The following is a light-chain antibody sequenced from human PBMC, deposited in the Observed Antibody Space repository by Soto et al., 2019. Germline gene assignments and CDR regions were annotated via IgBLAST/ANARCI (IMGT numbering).Light chain of an antibody. J-gene: IGKJ1*01. CDR3: QQYGSSPRT. V-gene: IGKV3-20*01. CDR2: GAS. CDR1: QSVRSDY. Sequence: EIVLTQSPGTLSLSPGERATLSCRASQSVRSDYLAWYKQKPGQAPRLHIYGASTRATGIPDRFTGSGSGTYFTHTVSKLEPEDFAVYYRQQYGSSPRTFGQGTKVEIK.